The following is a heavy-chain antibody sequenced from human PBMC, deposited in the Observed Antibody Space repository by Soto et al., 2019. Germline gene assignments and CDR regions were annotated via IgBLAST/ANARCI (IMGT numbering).Heavy chain of an antibody. CDR1: GYTFTGYY. Sequence: QVQLVQSGAEVKKPGASVKVSCKASGYTFTGYYMHWVRQAPGQGLEWMGWINPNSGGTNYAQKFQGWVTMTRDTSISTAYMELSRLRSDDTAVYYCARERGERYYYYGMDVWGQGTTVTVSS. CDR3: ARERGERYYYYGMDV. D-gene: IGHD2-21*01. V-gene: IGHV1-2*04. J-gene: IGHJ6*02. CDR2: INPNSGGT.